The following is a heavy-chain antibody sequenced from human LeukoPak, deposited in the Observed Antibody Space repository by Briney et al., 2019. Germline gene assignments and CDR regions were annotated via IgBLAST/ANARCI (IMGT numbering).Heavy chain of an antibody. V-gene: IGHV1-69*05. J-gene: IGHJ3*02. CDR2: IIPIFGTA. D-gene: IGHD2-2*01. CDR1: GYTFSGDY. CDR3: ARGRDIVAVPAAPHDAFDI. Sequence: SVKVSCKASGYTFSGDYMHWVRQAPGQGLEWMGGIIPIFGTANYAQKFQGRVTITTDESTSTAYMELSSLRSEDTAVYYCARGRDIVAVPAAPHDAFDIWGQGTMVTVSS.